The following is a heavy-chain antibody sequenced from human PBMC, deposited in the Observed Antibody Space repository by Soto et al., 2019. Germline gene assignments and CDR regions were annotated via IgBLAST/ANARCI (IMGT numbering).Heavy chain of an antibody. Sequence: SETLSLTCTVSGGSISSGDYYWSWIRQPPGKGLEWIGYIYYSGSTYYNPSLKSRVTISVDTSKNQFSLKLSSVTAADTAVYYCARDRDYYDSSVSRVRYFDYWGQGTLVTVSS. CDR3: ARDRDYYDSSVSRVRYFDY. J-gene: IGHJ4*02. D-gene: IGHD3-22*01. CDR1: GGSISSGDYY. V-gene: IGHV4-30-4*01. CDR2: IYYSGST.